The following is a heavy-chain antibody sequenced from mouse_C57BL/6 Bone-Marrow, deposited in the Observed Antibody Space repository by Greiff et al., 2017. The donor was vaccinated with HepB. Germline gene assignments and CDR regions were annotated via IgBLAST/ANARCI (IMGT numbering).Heavy chain of an antibody. CDR2: IYPGDGDT. J-gene: IGHJ4*01. V-gene: IGHV1-82*01. CDR1: GYAFSSSW. Sequence: VQLQQSGPELVKPGASVKISCKASGYAFSSSWMNWVKQRPGQGLEWIGRIYPGDGDTNYNGKFKGKATLTADKSSSTAYMQLSSLTSEDSAVYFCARGGWLLRRGAMDYWGQGTSVTVSS. D-gene: IGHD2-3*01. CDR3: ARGGWLLRRGAMDY.